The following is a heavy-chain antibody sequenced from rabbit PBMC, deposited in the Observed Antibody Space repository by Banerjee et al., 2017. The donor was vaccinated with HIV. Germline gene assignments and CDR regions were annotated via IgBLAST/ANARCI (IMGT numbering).Heavy chain of an antibody. CDR1: GFSLSNNYV. Sequence: QQQLVESGGDLVQPEGSLTLTCKASGFSLSNNYVMCWVRQAPGKGLEWIACIYAGSSGSTYYASWAKGRFTISKTSSTTVTLQMTSLTGADTATYFCARNEWDYAGTTYYSLWGPGTLVTVS. J-gene: IGHJ4*01. CDR2: IYAGSSGST. D-gene: IGHD8-1*01. CDR3: ARNEWDYAGTTYYSL. V-gene: IGHV1S45*01.